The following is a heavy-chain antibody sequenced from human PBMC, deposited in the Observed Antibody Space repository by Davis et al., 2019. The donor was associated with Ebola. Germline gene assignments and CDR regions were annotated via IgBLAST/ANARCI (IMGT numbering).Heavy chain of an antibody. J-gene: IGHJ5*02. CDR2: ISSRSSNI. CDR3: ARDPGLGNWFDP. Sequence: PGGSLRLSCAASGFTFSSYSMNWVRQAPGKGLEWVSSISSRSSNIYYADSVKGRFTISRDNAKNSLHLQMHSLRAEDTAVYYCARDPGLGNWFDPWGQGTLVTVSS. CDR1: GFTFSSYS. D-gene: IGHD3-10*01. V-gene: IGHV3-21*01.